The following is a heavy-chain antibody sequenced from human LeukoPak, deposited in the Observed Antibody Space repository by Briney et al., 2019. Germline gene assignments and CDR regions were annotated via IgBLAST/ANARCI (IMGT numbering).Heavy chain of an antibody. CDR3: GRKTGVTGEAFDC. D-gene: IGHD7-27*01. J-gene: IGHJ4*02. CDR1: GFIFSSYA. CDR2: ISYDGSNK. Sequence: GGSLRLSCAASGFIFSSYAMHWVRQAPGKGLEWVAVISYDGSNKYYADSVKGRFTISRDNSKNTLYLQMNSLRAEDTAVYYCGRKTGVTGEAFDCWGQGTLVTVSS. V-gene: IGHV3-30*04.